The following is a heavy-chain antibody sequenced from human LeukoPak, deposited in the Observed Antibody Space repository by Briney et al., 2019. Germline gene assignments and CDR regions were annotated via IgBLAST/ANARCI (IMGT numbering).Heavy chain of an antibody. CDR3: AKRQRSGGSCYDY. CDR2: ISGSGGST. Sequence: GGTLRLSCAASGFTFSSYGMSWVRQAPGKGLEWVSAISGSGGSTYYADSVKGRFTISRDNSKNTLYLQMNSLRAEDTTVYYCAKRQRSGGSCYDYWGQGTLVTVSS. V-gene: IGHV3-23*01. CDR1: GFTFSSYG. J-gene: IGHJ4*02. D-gene: IGHD2-15*01.